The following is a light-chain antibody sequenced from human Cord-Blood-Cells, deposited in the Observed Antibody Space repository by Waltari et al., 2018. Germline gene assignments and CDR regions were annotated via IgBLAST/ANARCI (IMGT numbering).Light chain of an antibody. Sequence: EIVLTQSPATLSLSPGERATLSCRASQSVSSHLAWYQQKPGQAPRLLIYDASNGATGIQAGFSGSGSGTDFTLTISILEPEDFAVYYCQQRSNWITFGQGTRLEIK. V-gene: IGKV3-11*01. J-gene: IGKJ5*01. CDR2: DAS. CDR3: QQRSNWIT. CDR1: QSVSSH.